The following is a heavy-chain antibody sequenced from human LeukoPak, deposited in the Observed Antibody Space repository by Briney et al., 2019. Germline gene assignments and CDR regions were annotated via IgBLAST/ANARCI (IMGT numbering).Heavy chain of an antibody. J-gene: IGHJ6*02. V-gene: IGHV3-33*08. CDR1: VFTFSSYA. D-gene: IGHD2-15*01. Sequence: GGSLRLSCAASVFTFSSYAMHWVRQAPCKGLEWVAVIWYDGSNKYYADSVKGRFTISRDNSKNTLYLQMNSLRAEDTAVYYCARLGGRYYYYGMDVWGQGTTVTVSS. CDR2: IWYDGSNK. CDR3: ARLGGRYYYYGMDV.